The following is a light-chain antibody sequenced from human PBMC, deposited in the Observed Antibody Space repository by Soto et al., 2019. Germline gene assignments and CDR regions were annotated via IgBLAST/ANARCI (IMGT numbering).Light chain of an antibody. CDR2: SSS. CDR1: TEAVTSGYY. J-gene: IGLJ2*01. CDR3: LLYSGGTVV. Sequence: QAVVTQEPSLTVSPGGTVTLTCTSSTEAVTSGYYPNWFQQKPGQAPRALIYSSSNRYSWTPARFSGSLFGGEAALTLSGVQPEDESDYYCLLYSGGTVVFGEGTKLTVL. V-gene: IGLV7-43*01.